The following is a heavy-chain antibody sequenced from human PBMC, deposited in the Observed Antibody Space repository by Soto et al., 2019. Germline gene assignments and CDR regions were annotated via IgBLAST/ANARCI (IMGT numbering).Heavy chain of an antibody. D-gene: IGHD6-19*01. Sequence: QVQLVQSGAEVKKPGSSVKVSCKASGGTFSSYTISWVRQAPGQGLEWMGRIIPILGIANYAQKCQGRVTITADKSTSTAYMELSSLRSEDTVVYYCARGNETAVAGLFDYWGQGTLVTVSS. V-gene: IGHV1-69*02. CDR1: GGTFSSYT. CDR2: IIPILGIA. J-gene: IGHJ4*02. CDR3: ARGNETAVAGLFDY.